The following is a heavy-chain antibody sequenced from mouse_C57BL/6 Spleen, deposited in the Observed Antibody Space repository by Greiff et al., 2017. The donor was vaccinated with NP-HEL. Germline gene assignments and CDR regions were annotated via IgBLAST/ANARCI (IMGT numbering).Heavy chain of an antibody. CDR2: IDPEDGDT. V-gene: IGHV14-1*01. D-gene: IGHD5-1*01. J-gene: IGHJ2*01. CDR1: GFNIKDYY. Sequence: VQLQQSGAELVRPGASVKLSCTASGFNIKDYYMHWVKQRPEQGLEWIGRIDPEDGDTEYAPKFKAKATLTVDKSSSTAYMQLKSLTSEDSAVYYCARIDSTYYFDYWGQGTTLTVSS. CDR3: ARIDSTYYFDY.